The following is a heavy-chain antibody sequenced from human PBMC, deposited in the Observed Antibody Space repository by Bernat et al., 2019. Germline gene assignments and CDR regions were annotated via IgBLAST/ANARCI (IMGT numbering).Heavy chain of an antibody. D-gene: IGHD6-13*01. V-gene: IGHV3-48*03. CDR2: ISSSGSTI. CDR1: GFTFSSYE. CDR3: ARNLAAAGPAGFDY. Sequence: EVQLVESGGGLVQPGGSLRLSCAASGFTFSSYEMNWVRQAPGKGLEWVSYISSSGSTIYYADAVKGRFTISGDNAKNSLYLQMNSLRAEDTAVYYCARNLAAAGPAGFDYWGQGTLVTVSS. J-gene: IGHJ4*02.